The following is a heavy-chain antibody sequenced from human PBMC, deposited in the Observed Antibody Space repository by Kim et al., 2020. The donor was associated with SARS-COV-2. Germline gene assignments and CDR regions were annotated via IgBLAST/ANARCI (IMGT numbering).Heavy chain of an antibody. CDR1: GGSFSGYY. D-gene: IGHD6-19*01. Sequence: SETLSLTCAVYGGSFSGYYWSWIRQPPGKGLEWIGEINHSGSTNYNPSLNSLATISVDTSKNQFSLKLSSVTAADTAVYYCARKGSSGWYSQFDYSGQGTQVT. V-gene: IGHV4-34*01. J-gene: IGHJ4*02. CDR3: ARKGSSGWYSQFDY. CDR2: INHSGST.